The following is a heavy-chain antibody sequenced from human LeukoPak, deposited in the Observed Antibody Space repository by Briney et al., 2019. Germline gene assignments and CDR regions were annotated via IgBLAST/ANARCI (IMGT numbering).Heavy chain of an antibody. Sequence: ASVKVSCKASGYTFTSYYIHWVRQAPTQGLEWMGIINPSGGSTTYAQRFQGRVTMTRDKSTGTVYMELSSLRSEDTGVYYCARAGAYSGSYGYWGQGTLITVSS. CDR2: INPSGGST. CDR3: ARAGAYSGSYGY. V-gene: IGHV1-46*01. CDR1: GYTFTSYY. J-gene: IGHJ4*02. D-gene: IGHD1-26*01.